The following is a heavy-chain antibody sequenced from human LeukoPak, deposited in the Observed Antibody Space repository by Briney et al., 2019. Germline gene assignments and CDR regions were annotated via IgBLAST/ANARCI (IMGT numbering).Heavy chain of an antibody. CDR2: ISYDGSNK. CDR1: GFTFSSYA. D-gene: IGHD3-10*01. Sequence: GGSLRLSCAASGFTFSSYAMHWVRQAPGKGLEWVAVISYDGSNKYYADSVKGRFTIYRDNSKNTPYLQMNSLRAEDTAVYYCAREIYRMVPWFDPWGQGTLVTVSS. V-gene: IGHV3-30*01. J-gene: IGHJ5*02. CDR3: AREIYRMVPWFDP.